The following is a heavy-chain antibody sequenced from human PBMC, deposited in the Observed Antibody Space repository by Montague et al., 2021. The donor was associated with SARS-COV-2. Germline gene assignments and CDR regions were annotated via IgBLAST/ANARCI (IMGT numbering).Heavy chain of an antibody. CDR1: GGSISGYY. CDR3: AREYRVELWQTNWYFGL. CDR2: IYHSGNT. Sequence: TLSLTCTVSGGSISGYYWSWIRQPPGKGLEWIGYIYHSGNTKYNPSLTSRVSISADTSRNQFSLRLSSVTAADTAVYYCAREYRVELWQTNWYFGLWGRGTLVTVSS. D-gene: IGHD5-18*01. J-gene: IGHJ2*01. V-gene: IGHV4-59*12.